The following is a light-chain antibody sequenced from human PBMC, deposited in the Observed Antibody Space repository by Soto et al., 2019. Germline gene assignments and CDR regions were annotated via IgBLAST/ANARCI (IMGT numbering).Light chain of an antibody. Sequence: EILLTQSPASLSFSPGERATLSCRASQSGSSSYLAWYQQKPGQAPRLLIYGASSRATGIPDRFSGSGSGTDFTLTISRLEPEDCAVYYCQQYGSSVTFGQGTKVDIK. V-gene: IGKV3-20*01. CDR1: QSGSSSY. J-gene: IGKJ1*01. CDR3: QQYGSSVT. CDR2: GAS.